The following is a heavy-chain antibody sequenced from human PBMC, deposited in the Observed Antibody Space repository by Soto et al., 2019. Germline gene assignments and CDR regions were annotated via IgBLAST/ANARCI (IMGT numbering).Heavy chain of an antibody. CDR2: IIPIFGTA. Sequence: QVQLVQSGAEVKKPGSSVKVSCKASGGTFSSYAISWVRQAPGQGLEWMGGIIPIFGTANYAQKFQGRVTMTAVESTSTAYMELSSLRAEDTAVYYCAREGVAGTLSLDYWGQGTLVTVSS. CDR1: GGTFSSYA. J-gene: IGHJ4*02. V-gene: IGHV1-69*12. D-gene: IGHD6-19*01. CDR3: AREGVAGTLSLDY.